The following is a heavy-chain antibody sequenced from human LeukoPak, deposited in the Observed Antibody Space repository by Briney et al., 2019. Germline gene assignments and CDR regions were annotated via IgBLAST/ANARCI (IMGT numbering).Heavy chain of an antibody. CDR1: GFTFSSYW. D-gene: IGHD2-21*01. V-gene: IGHV3-7*01. CDR3: ARDAYAFDY. CDR2: IKQAGSEK. Sequence: PGGSLRLPCAASGFTFSSYWMSWVRQAPGKGLEWVANIKQAGSEKYYVDSVKGRFTISRDNAKNSLCLQMNSLRAEDTAVYYCARDAYAFDYWGQGTLVTVSS. J-gene: IGHJ4*02.